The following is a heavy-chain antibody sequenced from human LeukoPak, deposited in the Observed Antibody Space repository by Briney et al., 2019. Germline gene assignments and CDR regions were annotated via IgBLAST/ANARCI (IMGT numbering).Heavy chain of an antibody. V-gene: IGHV1-18*01. Sequence: PWASVKVSCKASGYTFTSYGISWVRQAPGQGLEWMGWFSAYNGNTNYAQTLQGRVTMTTDTSTSTAYMELRSLRSDDTAVYYCARDRGWQQLVPRYFDYWGQGTLVTVSS. CDR3: ARDRGWQQLVPRYFDY. CDR2: FSAYNGNT. CDR1: GYTFTSYG. D-gene: IGHD6-13*01. J-gene: IGHJ4*02.